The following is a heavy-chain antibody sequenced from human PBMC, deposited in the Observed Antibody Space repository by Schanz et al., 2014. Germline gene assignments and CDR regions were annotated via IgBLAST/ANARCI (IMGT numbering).Heavy chain of an antibody. J-gene: IGHJ5*02. CDR3: ARRGSYNWFDP. V-gene: IGHV4-39*01. CDR1: GGSISSSTYW. CDR2: IYYSGTT. Sequence: QLQLQESGPGLVKPSETLSLTCTVSGGSISSSTYWWGWIRQPPGKGLEWIGGIYYSGTTYYNPALKGRLTRSVDTSKNQFSLKLSSVTAADTAVYYCARRGSYNWFDPWGQGTLVTVSS. D-gene: IGHD5-12*01.